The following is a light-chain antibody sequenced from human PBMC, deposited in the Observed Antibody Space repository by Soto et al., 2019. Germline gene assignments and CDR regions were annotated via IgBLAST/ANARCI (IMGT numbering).Light chain of an antibody. CDR2: EVS. J-gene: IGLJ2*01. CDR1: SSDVGSYNR. V-gene: IGLV2-18*02. CDR3: SSYTSSSTLL. Sequence: QSALTQPPSVSGSPGQSVTISCTGTSSDVGSYNRVSWYQQPPGTAPKLMIYEVSNRHSGVPDRFSGSKSGNTASLTISGLQPEDEADYYCSSYTSSSTLLFGGGTQLTVL.